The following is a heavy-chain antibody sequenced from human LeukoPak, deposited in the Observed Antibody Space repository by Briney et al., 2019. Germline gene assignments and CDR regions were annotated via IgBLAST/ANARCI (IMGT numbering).Heavy chain of an antibody. CDR3: ATGLRYFDWLPYDY. CDR1: GCTLTELS. D-gene: IGHD3-9*01. V-gene: IGHV1-24*01. J-gene: IGHJ4*02. CDR2: FDPEDGET. Sequence: VKVSCKVSGCTLTELSMHWVRQAPGKGLEWMGGFDPEDGETIYAQKFQGRVTMTEDTSTDTAYMELSSLRSEDTAVYYCATGLRYFDWLPYDYWGQGTVDPVSS.